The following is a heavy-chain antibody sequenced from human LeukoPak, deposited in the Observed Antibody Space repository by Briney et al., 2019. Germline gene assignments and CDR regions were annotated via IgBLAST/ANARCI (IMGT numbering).Heavy chain of an antibody. CDR2: IIPIFGTA. D-gene: IGHD4-17*01. Sequence: SSVKVSCKASGGTFSSYGISWVRQAPGQGLEWMGRIIPIFGTANYAQKFQGRLTITTDESTSTAYMELSGLGSEDTAVYYCAREGDYGDYASDCWGQGTLVTVSS. CDR3: AREGDYGDYASDC. J-gene: IGHJ4*02. V-gene: IGHV1-69*05. CDR1: GGTFSSYG.